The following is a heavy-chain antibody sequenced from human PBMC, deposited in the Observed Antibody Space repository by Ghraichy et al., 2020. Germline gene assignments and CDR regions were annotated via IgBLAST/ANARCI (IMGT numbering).Heavy chain of an antibody. D-gene: IGHD3-10*01. CDR2: IYYSGST. CDR3: ARVGFFPMVRGVIRNFDY. V-gene: IGHV4-61*01. CDR1: GGSVSSGSYY. J-gene: IGHJ4*02. Sequence: SETLSLTCTVSGGSVSSGSYYWSWIRQPPGKGLEWIGYIYYSGSTNYNPSLKSRVTLSVDTSKNQFSLKLSSVTAADTAVYYCARVGFFPMVRGVIRNFDYWGQGTLVTVSS.